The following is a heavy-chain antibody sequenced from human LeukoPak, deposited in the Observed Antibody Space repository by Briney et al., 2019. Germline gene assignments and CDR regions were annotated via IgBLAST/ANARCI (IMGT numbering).Heavy chain of an antibody. CDR2: IYYSGST. D-gene: IGHD3-10*01. CDR3: ASASGNWFDP. CDR1: GGSISSHY. J-gene: IGHJ5*02. V-gene: IGHV4-59*11. Sequence: SETLSLTCTVSGGSISSHYWSWIRQPPGKGLEWIGYIYYSGSTNYNPSLKSRVTISVDTSKNQSSLKLSSVTAADTAVYYCASASGNWFDPWGQGTLVTVSS.